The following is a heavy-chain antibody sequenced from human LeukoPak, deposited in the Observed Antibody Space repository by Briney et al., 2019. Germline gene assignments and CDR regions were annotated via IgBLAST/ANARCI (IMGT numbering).Heavy chain of an antibody. CDR3: ARDGGGYSYGSGFDY. J-gene: IGHJ4*02. D-gene: IGHD5-18*01. CDR2: IYYSGST. V-gene: IGHV4-59*01. CDR1: GGSISSYY. Sequence: PSETLSLTCTVSGGSISSYYWSWIRRPPGKGLEWIGYIYYSGSTNYNPSLKSRVTISVDTSKNQFSLKLSSVTAADTAVYYCARDGGGYSYGSGFDYWGQGTLVTVSS.